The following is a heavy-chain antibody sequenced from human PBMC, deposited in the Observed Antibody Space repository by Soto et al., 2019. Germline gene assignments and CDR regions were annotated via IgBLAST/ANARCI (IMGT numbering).Heavy chain of an antibody. Sequence: ASVKVSCKASGYTFTGYYMHWVRQAPGQGLEWMGWINPNSGGTNYAQKFQGRVTMTRDTSISTAYMELSRLRSDDTAVYYCARVNLYSSSWNDYWGQGTLVTVSS. V-gene: IGHV1-2*02. J-gene: IGHJ4*02. D-gene: IGHD6-13*01. CDR3: ARVNLYSSSWNDY. CDR2: INPNSGGT. CDR1: GYTFTGYY.